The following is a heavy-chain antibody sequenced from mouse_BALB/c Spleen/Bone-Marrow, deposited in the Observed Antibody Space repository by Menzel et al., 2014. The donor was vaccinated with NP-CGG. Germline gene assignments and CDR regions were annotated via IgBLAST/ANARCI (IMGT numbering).Heavy chain of an antibody. V-gene: IGHV5-9-2*01. Sequence: EVHLVESGGGLVKPGGSLKLSCTASGFSFNSYGMSWVRQTPEKRLEWVATITNGGNYTYYPDSVKGRFTISRDNVKNNLYLRMRSLRSEDTALYYCVRNYYGYDGYFDYWGQGTTLTVSS. CDR3: VRNYYGYDGYFDY. D-gene: IGHD2-2*01. CDR1: GFSFNSYG. J-gene: IGHJ2*01. CDR2: ITNGGNYT.